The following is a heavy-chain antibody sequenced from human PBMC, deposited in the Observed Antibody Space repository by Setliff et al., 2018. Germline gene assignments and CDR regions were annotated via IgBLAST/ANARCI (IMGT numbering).Heavy chain of an antibody. D-gene: IGHD2-2*02. V-gene: IGHV4-4*02. CDR3: ARGGPYCSSTSCYKVYNWFDP. CDR2: IYHSGST. Sequence: KTSETLSLTCAVSGYSISSSNWWSWVRQPPGKGLEWIGEIYHSGSTNYNPSLKSRVTISVDTSKNQFSLKLSSVTAADTAVYYCARGGPYCSSTSCYKVYNWFDPWGQGTLVTVSS. CDR1: GYSISSSNW. J-gene: IGHJ5*02.